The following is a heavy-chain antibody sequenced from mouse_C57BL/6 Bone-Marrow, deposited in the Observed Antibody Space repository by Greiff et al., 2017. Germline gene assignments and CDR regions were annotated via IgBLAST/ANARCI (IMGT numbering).Heavy chain of an antibody. J-gene: IGHJ3*01. CDR2: INPSNGGT. D-gene: IGHD1-1*01. Sequence: VQLQQSGTELVKPGASVKLSCKASGYTFTSYWMHWVKQRPGQGLEWIGNINPSNGGTNYNEKFKSKATLTVDKSSSTAYMHLSSLTSEDSAVYYCAREEAYDSSYLWFAYWGQGTLVTVSA. CDR1: GYTFTSYW. CDR3: AREEAYDSSYLWFAY. V-gene: IGHV1-53*01.